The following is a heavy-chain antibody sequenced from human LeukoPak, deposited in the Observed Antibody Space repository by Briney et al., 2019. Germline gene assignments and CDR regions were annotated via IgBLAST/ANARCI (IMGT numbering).Heavy chain of an antibody. D-gene: IGHD2-21*01. CDR1: GFTFSSYA. CDR3: NRWHIGGVSYSNV. V-gene: IGHV3-23*01. J-gene: IGHJ1*01. CDR2: ISGSGGST. Sequence: SGGSLRLSCAASGFTFSSYAMSWVRQAPGKGLEWVSAISGSGGSTYNADSVKGRFTISRDNSKNTLYLQMNSLRAEDTAVYYCNRWHIGGVSYSNVWGQGTLVTVSS.